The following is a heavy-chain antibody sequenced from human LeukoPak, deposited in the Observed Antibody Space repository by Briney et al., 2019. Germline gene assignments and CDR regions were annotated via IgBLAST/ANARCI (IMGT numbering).Heavy chain of an antibody. CDR3: ARGQVTAVTGLASFDI. D-gene: IGHD4-17*01. Sequence: PGGSLRLSCAASRFAFSGYWLHWVRQAPGKGLEWVANIKHDESEKYYVDSVKGRFTISRDNARNSLYLQMNSLRSEDTAVYYCARGQVTAVTGLASFDIWGQGTMVIVSS. CDR1: RFAFSGYW. V-gene: IGHV3-7*04. CDR2: IKHDESEK. J-gene: IGHJ3*02.